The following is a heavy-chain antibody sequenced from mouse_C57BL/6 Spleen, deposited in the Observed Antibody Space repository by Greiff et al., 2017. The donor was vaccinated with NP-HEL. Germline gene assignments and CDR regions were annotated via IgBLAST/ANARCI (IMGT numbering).Heavy chain of an antibody. D-gene: IGHD2-4*01. V-gene: IGHV3-6*01. CDR2: ISYDGSN. J-gene: IGHJ4*01. Sequence: EVQLQESGPGLVKPSQSLSLTCSVTGYSITSGYYWNWIRQFPGNKLEWMGYISYDGSNNYNPSLKNRISITRDTSKNQFFLKLNSVTTEDTATYYCARDRGYDYDGEGNAMDYWGQGTSVTVSS. CDR1: GYSITSGYY. CDR3: ARDRGYDYDGEGNAMDY.